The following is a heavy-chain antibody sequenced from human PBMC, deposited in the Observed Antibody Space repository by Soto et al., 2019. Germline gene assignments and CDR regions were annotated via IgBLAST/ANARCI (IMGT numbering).Heavy chain of an antibody. D-gene: IGHD6-19*01. Sequence: GXSVKVSFKASGYTFTSYAMHWVRQAPGQRLEWMGWINAGNGNTKYSQKFQGRVTITRDTSASTAYMELSSLRSEDTAVYYCARDEWLVRYFDYWGQGTLVTVSS. V-gene: IGHV1-3*01. CDR3: ARDEWLVRYFDY. CDR2: INAGNGNT. CDR1: GYTFTSYA. J-gene: IGHJ4*02.